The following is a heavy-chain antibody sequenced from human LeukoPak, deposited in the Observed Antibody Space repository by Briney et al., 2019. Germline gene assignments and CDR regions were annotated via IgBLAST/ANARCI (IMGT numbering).Heavy chain of an antibody. CDR2: IYYSGST. J-gene: IGHJ5*02. V-gene: IGHV4-59*01. D-gene: IGHD5-12*01. CDR3: ARARGFNWFDP. CDR1: GGSISSYY. Sequence: SSETLSLTCTVSGGSISSYYWSWIRQPPGEGLEWIGYIYYSGSTNYNPSLKSRVTISVDTSKNQFSLKLSSVTAADTAVYYCARARGFNWFDPWGQGTLVTVSS.